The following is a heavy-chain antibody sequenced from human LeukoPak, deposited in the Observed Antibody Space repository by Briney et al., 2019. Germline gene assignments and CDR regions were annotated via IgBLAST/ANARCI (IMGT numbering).Heavy chain of an antibody. Sequence: GGSLRLSCAASGFTFSSYWMHWVRQAPGKGLGWASRINSDGSSTSYADSVKGRFTISRDNAKNTLYLQMNSLRAEDTAVYYCARSLATVTTGPVRLDPWGQGTLVTVSS. V-gene: IGHV3-74*01. D-gene: IGHD4-17*01. J-gene: IGHJ5*02. CDR2: INSDGSST. CDR3: ARSLATVTTGPVRLDP. CDR1: GFTFSSYW.